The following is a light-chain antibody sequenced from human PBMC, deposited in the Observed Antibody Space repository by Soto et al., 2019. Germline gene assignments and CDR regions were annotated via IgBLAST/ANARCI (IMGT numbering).Light chain of an antibody. CDR3: QQYNKWPLT. Sequence: EIVMTQSPATLSVSPGERATLSCRASQSVSSNLARYQQKPGQAPRLLIYHASTRATGIPARFSGSGSGTEFTLTISSLQSEDSAVYYCQQYNKWPLTFGGGTKVEIK. V-gene: IGKV3-15*01. J-gene: IGKJ4*01. CDR1: QSVSSN. CDR2: HAS.